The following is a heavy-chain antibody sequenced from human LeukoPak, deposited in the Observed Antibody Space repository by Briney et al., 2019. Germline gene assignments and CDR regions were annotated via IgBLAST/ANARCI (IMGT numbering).Heavy chain of an antibody. CDR3: ARDRDYDYVWGSLHRGFDP. CDR2: ISSSSSTI. J-gene: IGHJ5*02. CDR1: GFTFSSYS. Sequence: GGSLRLSCAASGFTFSSYSMNWVRQAPGKGLEWVSYISSSSSTIYYADSVKGRFTISRDNAKNSLYLQMNSLRAEDTAVYYCARDRDYDYVWGSLHRGFDPWGQGTLVTVSS. D-gene: IGHD3-16*01. V-gene: IGHV3-48*01.